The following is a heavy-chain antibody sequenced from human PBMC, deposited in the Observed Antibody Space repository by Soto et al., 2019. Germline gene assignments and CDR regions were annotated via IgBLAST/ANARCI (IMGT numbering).Heavy chain of an antibody. J-gene: IGHJ4*02. CDR1: GGTFSSYA. Sequence: QVQLVQSGAEVKKPGSSVKVSCKASGGTFSSYAISWVRQAPGQGLEWMGGIIPIFGTANDAQKFQGRVTITADESTSTAYMELSSLRSEDTAVYYCARAPGGGTTVGGYYFDYWGQGTLVTVSS. CDR2: IIPIFGTA. D-gene: IGHD3-16*01. CDR3: ARAPGGGTTVGGYYFDY. V-gene: IGHV1-69*01.